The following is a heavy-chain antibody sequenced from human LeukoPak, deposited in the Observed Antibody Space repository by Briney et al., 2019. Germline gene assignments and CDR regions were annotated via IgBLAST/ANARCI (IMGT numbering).Heavy chain of an antibody. Sequence: GGSLRLSRAASGFTFSSYCMHWVRQAPGKGLEWVAFIRYDGSNKYYADSVKGRFTISRDNSKNTLYLQMNSLRAEDTAVYYCAKGRYYYGSAQGYWGQGTLVTVSS. CDR1: GFTFSSYC. J-gene: IGHJ4*02. V-gene: IGHV3-30*02. CDR2: IRYDGSNK. D-gene: IGHD3-10*01. CDR3: AKGRYYYGSAQGY.